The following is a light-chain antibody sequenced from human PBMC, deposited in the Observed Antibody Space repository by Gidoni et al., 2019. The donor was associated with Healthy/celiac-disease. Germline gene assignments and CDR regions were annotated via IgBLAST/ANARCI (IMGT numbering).Light chain of an antibody. V-gene: IGLV3-21*02. CDR1: NIGSKS. CDR2: DDS. CDR3: QVWDSSSDQEV. Sequence: SYVLTQPPSVSVAPGQTARITCGGNNIGSKSVHWYQQKPGQAPVLVVYDDSDRPSGLPERFSGSNSGNTATLTISRVEAGDEADYYCQVWDSSSDQEVFGGGTKLTVL. J-gene: IGLJ2*01.